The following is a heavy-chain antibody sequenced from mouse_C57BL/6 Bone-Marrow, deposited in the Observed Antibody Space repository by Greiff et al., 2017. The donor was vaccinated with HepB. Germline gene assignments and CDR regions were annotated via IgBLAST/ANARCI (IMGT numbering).Heavy chain of an antibody. CDR3: ASGGYYYGSRYYFDY. D-gene: IGHD1-1*01. J-gene: IGHJ2*01. V-gene: IGHV1-63*01. CDR1: GYTFTNYW. Sequence: QVQLQQSGAELVRPGPSVKMSCKASGYTFTNYWIGWAKQRPGHGLEWIGDIYPGGGYTNYNEKFKGKATLTADKSSSTAYMQFSSLTSEDSAIYYCASGGYYYGSRYYFDYWGQGTTLTVSS. CDR2: IYPGGGYT.